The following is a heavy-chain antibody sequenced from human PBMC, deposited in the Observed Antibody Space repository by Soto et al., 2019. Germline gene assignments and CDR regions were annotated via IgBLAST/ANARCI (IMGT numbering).Heavy chain of an antibody. V-gene: IGHV3-7*01. CDR3: AREGVGHLDREFEV. J-gene: IGHJ3*01. Sequence: EVQLVESGGGLVQPGGSLRLSCEASGFIFSTHWMRWVRQAPGKGLEWVANINRDGDAQDYVGSVRGRFTVSRDNTRNSLYLQMNNVRVEDTAMYYCAREGVGHLDREFEVWGQGTMVTVSS. CDR2: INRDGDAQ. D-gene: IGHD1-26*01. CDR1: GFIFSTHW.